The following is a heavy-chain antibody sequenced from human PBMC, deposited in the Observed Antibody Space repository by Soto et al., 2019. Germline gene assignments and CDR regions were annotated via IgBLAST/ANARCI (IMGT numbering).Heavy chain of an antibody. CDR3: ARDLNWALDY. CDR2: IVH. D-gene: IGHD7-27*01. V-gene: IGHV1-69*01. J-gene: IGHJ4*02. Sequence: QVPLVQSAAEVQKPWSSVRVACTVSGGTFGRNTIVWVRQAPEQGLECMGHIVHKYAQKFQGRVTFTAYEYTTTAYMDLSSLTAEDTAVYFCARDLNWALDYWGQGTLVTVAS. CDR1: GGTFGRNT.